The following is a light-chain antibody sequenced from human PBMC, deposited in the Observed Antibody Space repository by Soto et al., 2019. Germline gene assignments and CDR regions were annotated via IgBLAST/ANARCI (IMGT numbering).Light chain of an antibody. CDR3: QQANSLPYT. CDR2: AAS. J-gene: IGKJ2*01. CDR1: QGISSW. V-gene: IGKV1-12*01. Sequence: DIQMTQSPSSVSASVGDRVTITCRASQGISSWLAWYQQKPGKAPKLLIYAASSVASGVPSRFSGSGSGTDITLTISSLQAEDCANYYCQQANSLPYTFGQGTKLEIK.